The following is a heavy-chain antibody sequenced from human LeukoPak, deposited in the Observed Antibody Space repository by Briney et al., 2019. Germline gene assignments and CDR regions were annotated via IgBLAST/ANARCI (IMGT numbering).Heavy chain of an antibody. CDR2: IIPIIGTP. D-gene: IGHD6-13*01. Sequence: APVKVSCKASGGTFSSNVISWVRQAPGQGLEWMGRIIPIIGTPDYAQKFQGRVTITADKSTNTAYMELTSLKYEDTAVYYCARAGGSSWYVSLYYWGQGTLVTVSS. CDR1: GGTFSSNV. J-gene: IGHJ4*02. V-gene: IGHV1-69*04. CDR3: ARAGGSSWYVSLYY.